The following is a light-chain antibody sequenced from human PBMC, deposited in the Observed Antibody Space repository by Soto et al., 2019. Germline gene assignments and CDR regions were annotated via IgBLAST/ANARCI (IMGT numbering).Light chain of an antibody. CDR1: TSNIGSNT. V-gene: IGLV1-44*01. CDR2: ANS. J-gene: IGLJ3*02. Sequence: QSVLTQPPSVSGTPGQSVSISCSGTTSNIGSNTANWYQQVPGTAPNLLIYANSPLRSGVTGRLSGSNSGSSASLVFSGLQAEDDADYYCSSWDDSRNGWVFGGGTKLTVL. CDR3: SSWDDSRNGWV.